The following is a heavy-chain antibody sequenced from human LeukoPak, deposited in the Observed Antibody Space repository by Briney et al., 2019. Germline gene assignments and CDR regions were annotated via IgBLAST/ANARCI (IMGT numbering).Heavy chain of an antibody. D-gene: IGHD3-16*01. V-gene: IGHV3-23*01. Sequence: PGGSLRLSCAASGFTFSSYAMSWVRQAPGKGLEWVSAISGSGGSTYYADSVKGRFTTTRENSKKTLYFQMNSLRDEDTSVYYCAKDYTFHFDYWGQGTLVTVSS. CDR1: GFTFSSYA. CDR3: AKDYTFHFDY. CDR2: ISGSGGST. J-gene: IGHJ4*02.